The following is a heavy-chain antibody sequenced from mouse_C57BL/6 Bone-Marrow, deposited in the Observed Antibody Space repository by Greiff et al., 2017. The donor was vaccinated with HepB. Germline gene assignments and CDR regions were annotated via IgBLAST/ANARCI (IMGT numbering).Heavy chain of an antibody. V-gene: IGHV6-6*01. CDR3: TRTGLGRRDYAMDY. J-gene: IGHJ4*01. CDR1: GFTFSDAW. CDR2: IRNKANNHAT. Sequence: EVMLVESGGGLVQPGGSMKLSCAASGFTFSDAWMDWVRQSPEKGLEWVAEIRNKANNHATYYAESVKGRFTISRDDSKSSVYLQMNSLRAEDTGIYYCTRTGLGRRDYAMDYWGQGTSVTVSS. D-gene: IGHD4-1*01.